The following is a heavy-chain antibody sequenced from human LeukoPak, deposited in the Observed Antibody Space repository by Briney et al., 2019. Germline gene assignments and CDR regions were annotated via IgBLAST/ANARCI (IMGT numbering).Heavy chain of an antibody. CDR1: GFTFSSYA. Sequence: GGSLRLSCAASGFTFSSYAMSWVRQAPGKGLEWVSAISGSGGSTYYADSVKGRFTISRDNSKNTLYLQMNSLRAEDTAVYDCAKGDNSGYYLGYYFDYRGQGTLVTVSS. CDR3: AKGDNSGYYLGYYFDY. V-gene: IGHV3-23*01. J-gene: IGHJ4*02. D-gene: IGHD3-22*01. CDR2: ISGSGGST.